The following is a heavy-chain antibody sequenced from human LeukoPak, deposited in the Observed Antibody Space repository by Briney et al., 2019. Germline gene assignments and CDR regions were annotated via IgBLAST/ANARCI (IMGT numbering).Heavy chain of an antibody. D-gene: IGHD2-15*01. V-gene: IGHV4-59*01. J-gene: IGHJ4*02. CDR2: IYYSGST. Sequence: SETLSLTCTVSGGSISTYYWSWIRQPPGKGLEWIGYIYYSGSTKYNPSLKSRVTVSVDTSKNQFSLKLSSVTAADTAVYYCARVHRYCSGGSCYHFDYWGQGTLVTVSS. CDR1: GGSISTYY. CDR3: ARVHRYCSGGSCYHFDY.